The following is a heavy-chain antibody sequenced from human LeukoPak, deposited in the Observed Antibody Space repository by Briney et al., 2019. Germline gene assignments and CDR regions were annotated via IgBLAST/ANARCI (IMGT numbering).Heavy chain of an antibody. CDR3: ARTTPKYGSGGTCYLYYFDF. CDR2: IYYSGST. CDR1: GDFHSSYH. D-gene: IGHD2-15*01. V-gene: IGHV4-59*08. Sequence: AEPLSLPCSVCGDFHSSYHGSGLPQPTEKGLVWIGYIYYSGSTKYNPSLKSRVTISVDTSKNQCSLKLSSVTAAETAVYYCARTTPKYGSGGTCYLYYFDFWGQGTLVTVSS. J-gene: IGHJ4*02.